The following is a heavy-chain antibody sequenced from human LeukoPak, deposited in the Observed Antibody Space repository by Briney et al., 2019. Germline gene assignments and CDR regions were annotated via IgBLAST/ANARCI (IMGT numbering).Heavy chain of an antibody. CDR3: ARDQEQQLADYYYYYMDV. CDR1: GFTFSSYS. Sequence: AGGSLRLSCAASGFTFSSYSMNWVRQAPGKGLEWVSYISSSSSTIYYADSVKGRFTISRDNAKNSLYLQMNSLRAEDTVVYYCARDQEQQLADYYYYYMDVWGKGTTVTISS. D-gene: IGHD6-13*01. V-gene: IGHV3-48*01. CDR2: ISSSSSTI. J-gene: IGHJ6*03.